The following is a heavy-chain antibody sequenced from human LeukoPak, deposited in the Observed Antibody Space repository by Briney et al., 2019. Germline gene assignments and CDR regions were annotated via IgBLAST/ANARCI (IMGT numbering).Heavy chain of an antibody. J-gene: IGHJ4*02. CDR1: GYSFTSYW. CDR2: IYPGDSDT. V-gene: IGHV5-51*01. D-gene: IGHD4-17*01. Sequence: GESLKISCKGSGYSFTSYWIGWVRQMPGKGLEWMGIIYPGDSDTRYSPSFQGQVTISADKSISTAYLQWSSLKASDTAMYYCASRDIDEYGDYDIDYWGQGTLVTVSS. CDR3: ASRDIDEYGDYDIDY.